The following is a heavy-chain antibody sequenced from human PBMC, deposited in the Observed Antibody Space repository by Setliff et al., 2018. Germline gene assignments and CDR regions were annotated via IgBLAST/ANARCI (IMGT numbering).Heavy chain of an antibody. Sequence: KSGGSLRLSCAASGLSFRDHFMDWVRQAPGKGLEWVSSISRSSTYIYYADSMKGRFTISRDNAKNSLYLQMNSLRAEDTAVYYCASAGHSGSWFPFDAFHIWGQGTMVTV. CDR2: ISRSSTYI. D-gene: IGHD6-13*01. J-gene: IGHJ3*02. CDR3: ASAGHSGSWFPFDAFHI. CDR1: GLSFRDHF. V-gene: IGHV3-21*01.